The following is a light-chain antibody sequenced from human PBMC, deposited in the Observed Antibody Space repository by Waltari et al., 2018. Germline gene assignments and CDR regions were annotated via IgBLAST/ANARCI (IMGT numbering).Light chain of an antibody. V-gene: IGLV1-44*01. Sequence: SVLTQPPSASGTPGQRVTLSCSGTYSNIGNYSVTWYQQVSGTAPKLFMFGNDRRPSGVPGRFSGSKSGTSASLAIGGLHSDDEADYYCSAWDDSINGWVFGGGTKLTVL. J-gene: IGLJ3*02. CDR3: SAWDDSINGWV. CDR1: YSNIGNYS. CDR2: GND.